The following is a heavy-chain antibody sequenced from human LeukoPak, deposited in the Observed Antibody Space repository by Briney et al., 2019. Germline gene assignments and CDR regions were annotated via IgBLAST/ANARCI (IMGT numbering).Heavy chain of an antibody. Sequence: SETLSLTCTVSGGSISSSSYYWGWIRQPPGKGLEWIGSIYYSGSTYYNPSLKSRVTISVDTSKNQFSLKLSSVTAADTAMYYCARGTLYSGWSYYFDYWGQGSQVTVSS. CDR1: GGSISSSSYY. CDR2: IYYSGST. D-gene: IGHD6-19*01. CDR3: ARGTLYSGWSYYFDY. V-gene: IGHV4-39*07. J-gene: IGHJ4*02.